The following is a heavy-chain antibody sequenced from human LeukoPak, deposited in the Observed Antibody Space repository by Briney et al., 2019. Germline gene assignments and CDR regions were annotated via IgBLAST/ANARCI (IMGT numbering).Heavy chain of an antibody. CDR1: GFPFGSFA. CDR3: ARDPQVSY. CDR2: ISGSGGST. J-gene: IGHJ4*02. D-gene: IGHD1-14*01. Sequence: GGSLRLSCAASGFPFGSFAMSWVRQAPGKGLEWVSAISGSGGSTYYADSVKGRFTISRDNSKNTLYLQMNSLRAEDTAVYYCARDPQVSYWGQGALVTVSS. V-gene: IGHV3-23*01.